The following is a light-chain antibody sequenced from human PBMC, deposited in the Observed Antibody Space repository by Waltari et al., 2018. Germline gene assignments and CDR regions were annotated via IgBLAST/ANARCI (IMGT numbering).Light chain of an antibody. CDR2: GAS. V-gene: IGKV3-20*01. CDR3: QKYDRLPAT. CDR1: QSVGRY. Sequence: IVLTQSPGTLPLPPGARATPSCRASQSVGRYLAWYQQKPGQAPRLLVYGASSRDTGIPDRFSGSGSGTDFSLTISRLEPEDFAVYFCQKYDRLPATFGQGTKVEIK. J-gene: IGKJ1*01.